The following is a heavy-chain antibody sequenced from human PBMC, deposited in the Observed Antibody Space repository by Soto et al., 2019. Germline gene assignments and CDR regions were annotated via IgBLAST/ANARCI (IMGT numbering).Heavy chain of an antibody. Sequence: GGSLRLSCAASGFTFSSYDMNWVRQAPGEGLEWVSSITSSSTYIYYADSVKGRFTISRDNAKNSLSLQMNSLRAEDTAVYYCARAALMDRDSSLFWSDPWGQGTLVTGSS. J-gene: IGHJ5*02. D-gene: IGHD6-6*01. CDR3: ARAALMDRDSSLFWSDP. CDR1: GFTFSSYD. V-gene: IGHV3-21*01. CDR2: ITSSSTYI.